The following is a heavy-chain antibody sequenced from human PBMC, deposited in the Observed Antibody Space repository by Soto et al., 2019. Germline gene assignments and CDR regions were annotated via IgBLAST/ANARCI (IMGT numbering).Heavy chain of an antibody. CDR1: GFTFSSYA. CDR3: AKDSPERYSGSYSNVYYSYYCMDV. D-gene: IGHD1-26*01. J-gene: IGHJ6*02. Sequence: GGSLRLSCAASGFTFSSYAMSWVRQAPGKGLEWVSAISGSGGSTYYADSVKGRFTISRDNSKNTLYLQMNSLRAEDTAVYYCAKDSPERYSGSYSNVYYSYYCMDVWGPGTTVTV. CDR2: ISGSGGST. V-gene: IGHV3-23*01.